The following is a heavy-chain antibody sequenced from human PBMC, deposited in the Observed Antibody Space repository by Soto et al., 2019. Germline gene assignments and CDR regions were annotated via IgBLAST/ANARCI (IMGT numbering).Heavy chain of an antibody. J-gene: IGHJ3*02. Sequence: GGSLRLSCAASGFTFSNAWMSWVRQAPGKGLEWVGRIKSKTDGGTTDYAAPVKGRFTISRDDSKNTLDLQMNSLKTEDTAVYYCTTVQEDFDWSSDIWGQGTMVTVSS. CDR2: IKSKTDGGTT. CDR3: TTVQEDFDWSSDI. CDR1: GFTFSNAW. V-gene: IGHV3-15*01. D-gene: IGHD3-9*01.